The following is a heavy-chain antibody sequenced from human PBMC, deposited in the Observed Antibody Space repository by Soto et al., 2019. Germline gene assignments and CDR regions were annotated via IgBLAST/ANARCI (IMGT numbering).Heavy chain of an antibody. CDR2: IIPIFGTA. CDR1: GGTFSSYA. J-gene: IGHJ4*02. Sequence: SVKVSCKASGGTFSSYAISWVRQAPGQGLEWMGGIIPIFGTANYAQKFQGRVTITADESTSTAYMELSSLRSEDTATYYCAKNGQWLATPPEAWGQGTLVTV. D-gene: IGHD6-19*01. CDR3: AKNGQWLATPPEA. V-gene: IGHV1-69*13.